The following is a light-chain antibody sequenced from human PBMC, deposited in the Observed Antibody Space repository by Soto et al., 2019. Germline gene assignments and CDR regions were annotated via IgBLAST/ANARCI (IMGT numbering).Light chain of an antibody. J-gene: IGLJ1*01. CDR1: SSDVGIYNS. V-gene: IGLV2-8*01. Sequence: QSVLTQPPSASGSPGQSVTIPCTGTSSDVGIYNSVSWYQQHPGKAPKLIIYEVTKRPSGVPDRFSGSKSGNTASLTVSGLQAEDEADYYCSSSAGSNRVFGTGTKVTVL. CDR3: SSSAGSNRV. CDR2: EVT.